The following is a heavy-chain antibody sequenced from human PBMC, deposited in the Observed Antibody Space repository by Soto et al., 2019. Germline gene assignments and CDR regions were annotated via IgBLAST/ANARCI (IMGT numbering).Heavy chain of an antibody. D-gene: IGHD6-6*01. J-gene: IGHJ5*02. CDR3: ATSSDSGFDP. V-gene: IGHV1-18*04. CDR1: GYSFSTYD. CDR2: ISPKSCNT. Sequence: LQLQSGAELKKPGASVKISCKASGYSFSTYDISWLRQAPGQQPEWMGRISPKSCNTNYAQKFQDRVTMTADTSSNTAYMELRGLRSDDTATYYCATSSDSGFDPWGQGTLGTVSA.